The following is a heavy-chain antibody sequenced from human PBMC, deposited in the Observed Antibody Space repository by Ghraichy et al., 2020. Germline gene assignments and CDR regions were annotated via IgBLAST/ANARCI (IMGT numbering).Heavy chain of an antibody. CDR1: GYTFTSYG. Sequence: ASVKVSCKASGYTFTSYGISWVRQAPGQGLEWMGWISAYNGNTNYAQKLQGRVTMTTDTSTSTAYMELRSLRSNDTAVYYCARLHFTGGNPENNKLLRYFDWLSRYYYMDVWGKGTTVTVSS. CDR3: ARLHFTGGNPENNKLLRYFDWLSRYYYMDV. J-gene: IGHJ6*03. CDR2: ISAYNGNT. D-gene: IGHD3-9*01. V-gene: IGHV1-18*04.